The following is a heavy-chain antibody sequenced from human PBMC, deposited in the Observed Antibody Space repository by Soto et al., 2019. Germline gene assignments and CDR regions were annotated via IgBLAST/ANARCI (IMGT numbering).Heavy chain of an antibody. Sequence: ASVKVSCKASGYTFTSYDINWVRQATGQGLEWMGWMNPNSGNTGYAQKFQGGVTMTRNTSISTAYMELRSLRSEDTAVYYCARPLQQLAPNFDYWGQGTLVTVSS. CDR3: ARPLQQLAPNFDY. D-gene: IGHD6-13*01. J-gene: IGHJ4*02. CDR1: GYTFTSYD. CDR2: MNPNSGNT. V-gene: IGHV1-8*01.